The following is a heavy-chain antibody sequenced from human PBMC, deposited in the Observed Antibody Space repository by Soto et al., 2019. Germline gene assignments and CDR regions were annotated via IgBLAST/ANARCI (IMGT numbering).Heavy chain of an antibody. CDR2: MNPNSGNT. V-gene: IGHV1-8*01. J-gene: IGHJ1*01. CDR1: GYTFTSYD. CDR3: ARGYDFWSGYYTGYGYFQH. Sequence: QVQLVQSGAEVKKPGASVKVSCKASGYTFTSYDINWVRQATGQGLEWMGWMNPNSGNTGYAQKFQGRVTMTRNTSISKAYMELSSLRSEDTAVYYCARGYDFWSGYYTGYGYFQHWGQGTLVTVSS. D-gene: IGHD3-3*01.